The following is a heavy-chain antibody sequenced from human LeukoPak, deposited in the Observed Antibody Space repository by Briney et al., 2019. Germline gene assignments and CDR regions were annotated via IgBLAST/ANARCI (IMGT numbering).Heavy chain of an antibody. CDR1: GFTFSSYA. V-gene: IGHV3-30*04. D-gene: IGHD1-7*01. J-gene: IGHJ4*02. CDR2: ISYDGSNK. Sequence: GGSLRLSCAASGFTFSSYAMHWVRQAPGKGLEWVAVISYDGSNKYYADSVKGRFTISRDNSKNTLYLQMNSLRAEDTAVYYCAKNAEREKHFTPKRYKWNSYFDYWGQGTLVTVSS. CDR3: AKNAEREKHFTPKRYKWNSYFDY.